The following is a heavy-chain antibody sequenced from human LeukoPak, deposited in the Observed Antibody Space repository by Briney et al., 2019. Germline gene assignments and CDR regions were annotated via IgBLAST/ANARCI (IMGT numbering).Heavy chain of an antibody. V-gene: IGHV3-23*01. J-gene: IGHJ4*02. Sequence: GGSLRLSRAASGFTFNNFAMTWVRQAPGKGLEWVSTINAVDANTHYADSVKGRFTVSRDNSKNTLYLQMTSLRVEDTAVYYCAKQFLDANWGQGTLVTVSS. CDR2: INAVDANT. CDR1: GFTFNNFA. CDR3: AKQFLDAN. D-gene: IGHD5-24*01.